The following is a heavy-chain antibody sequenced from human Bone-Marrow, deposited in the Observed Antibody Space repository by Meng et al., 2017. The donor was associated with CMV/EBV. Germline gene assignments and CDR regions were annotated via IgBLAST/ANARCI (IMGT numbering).Heavy chain of an antibody. Sequence: SVKVSCKASGGTFSSYAISWVRQAPGQGLEWMGGIIPIFGTANYAQKFQGRVTITTDESTSTAYMELSSLSSEDTAVYYCARSAVGATLYYGMDFWGQGPTVTGSS. D-gene: IGHD1-26*01. CDR3: ARSAVGATLYYGMDF. CDR1: GGTFSSYA. V-gene: IGHV1-69*05. CDR2: IIPIFGTA. J-gene: IGHJ6*01.